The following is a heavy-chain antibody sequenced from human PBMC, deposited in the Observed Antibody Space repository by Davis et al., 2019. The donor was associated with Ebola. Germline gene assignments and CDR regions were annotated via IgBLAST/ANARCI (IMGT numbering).Heavy chain of an antibody. V-gene: IGHV3-48*01. Sequence: GESLKTSCAASGFTFSSYSMNWVRQAPGKGLEWVSYISSSSNTIYYADSAKGRFTISRDNAKNSLYLQMNSLRAEDTAVYYCARDKRSSWYGGMDVWGQGTTVTVSS. CDR3: ARDKRSSWYGGMDV. D-gene: IGHD6-19*01. J-gene: IGHJ6*02. CDR1: GFTFSSYS. CDR2: ISSSSNTI.